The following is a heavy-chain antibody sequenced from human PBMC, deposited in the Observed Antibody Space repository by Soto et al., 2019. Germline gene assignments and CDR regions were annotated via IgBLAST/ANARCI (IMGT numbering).Heavy chain of an antibody. CDR1: GYMFTSYD. J-gene: IGHJ5*02. D-gene: IGHD3-16*01. CDR3: AKDFGGLYNWFDP. CDR2: MNPNNGKP. V-gene: IGHV1-8*01. Sequence: QVQLVQSGAEVKKPGASVKVSCRASGYMFTSYDINWVRQAAGQGLEWLGRMNPNNGKPDYAQKFQGRFTMTRYTSISTVYMELSGVTSDENAVYYCAKDFGGLYNWFDPWGQGTLVTVSS.